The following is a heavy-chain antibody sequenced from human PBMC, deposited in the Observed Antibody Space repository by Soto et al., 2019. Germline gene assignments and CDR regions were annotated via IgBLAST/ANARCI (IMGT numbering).Heavy chain of an antibody. CDR3: ARVHSSGIFYFVDP. CDR2: IMPIFGTP. Sequence: QVQLVQSGAEVKKPGSSVKVSYKASGGTFDSYVISWLRQAPGQGLEWMGGIMPIFGTPNYAQKFRGRVTISADESTSTAYLELSSLTSDDTAVYYCARVHSSGIFYFVDPWGQGTLVTVSS. D-gene: IGHD3-10*01. J-gene: IGHJ5*02. CDR1: GGTFDSYV. V-gene: IGHV1-69*01.